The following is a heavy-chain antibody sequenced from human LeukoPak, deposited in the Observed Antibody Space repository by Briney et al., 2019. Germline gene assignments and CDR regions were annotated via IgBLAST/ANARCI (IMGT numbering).Heavy chain of an antibody. D-gene: IGHD5-12*01. J-gene: IGHJ5*02. CDR1: GFTFSSYA. Sequence: GSLRLSCAASGFTFSSYAMNWVRQAPGKGLEWIGEVNYSGSTYYNPSLKSRVTISVDTSKNQFSLKLSSVTAADTAVHFCARGMAEAYDYNWFDHWGQGTLVTVSS. CDR2: VNYSGST. CDR3: ARGMAEAYDYNWFDH. V-gene: IGHV4-34*01.